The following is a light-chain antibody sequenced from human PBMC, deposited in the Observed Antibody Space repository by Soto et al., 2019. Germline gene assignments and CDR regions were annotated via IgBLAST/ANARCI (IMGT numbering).Light chain of an antibody. CDR3: QQYGSSHTT. Sequence: EIVLTQSPGTLSLSPGERATLSCRASQSVSNNYLAWYQQKPGQAPRLLIYGASNRATGIPDRFSGSGSGTDFTLTISRLEPEDFAVYYCQQYGSSHTTFGQGTKVDIK. CDR1: QSVSNNY. V-gene: IGKV3-20*01. J-gene: IGKJ1*01. CDR2: GAS.